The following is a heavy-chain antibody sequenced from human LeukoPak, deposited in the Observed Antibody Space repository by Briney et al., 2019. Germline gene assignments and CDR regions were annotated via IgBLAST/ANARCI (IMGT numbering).Heavy chain of an antibody. D-gene: IGHD6-19*01. CDR2: ISAYNGNT. J-gene: IGHJ4*02. CDR3: ARDVSDSIAVAGITFGY. Sequence: ASVKVSCKASGYTFTSYGIIWVRQAPGQGLEWMGWISAYNGNTNYAQKLQGRVTMTTDTSTSTAYMELRSLRSDDTAVYYCARDVSDSIAVAGITFGYWGQGTLVTVSS. CDR1: GYTFTSYG. V-gene: IGHV1-18*01.